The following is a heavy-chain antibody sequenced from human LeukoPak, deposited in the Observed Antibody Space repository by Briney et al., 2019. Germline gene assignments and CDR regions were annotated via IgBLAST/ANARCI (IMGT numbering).Heavy chain of an antibody. CDR1: GFTFSNYA. Sequence: GGSLRLSCAASGFTFSNYAMSWVRQAPGKGLEWVSSISVTTDSTYDAASVKGRFTVSRDDSKNTLYLQMNGLRAEDTAVYYCARLYSSSSGLRASDYWGQGTLVTVSS. V-gene: IGHV3-23*01. CDR3: ARLYSSSSGLRASDY. J-gene: IGHJ4*02. CDR2: ISVTTDST. D-gene: IGHD6-6*01.